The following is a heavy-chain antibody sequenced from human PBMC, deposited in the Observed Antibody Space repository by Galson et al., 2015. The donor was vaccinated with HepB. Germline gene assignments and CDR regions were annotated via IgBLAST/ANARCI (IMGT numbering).Heavy chain of an antibody. CDR3: ARDWMDTAMVPSFPLGY. CDR1: GFTFSSYW. D-gene: IGHD5-18*01. CDR2: IKQDESEK. Sequence: SLRLSCAASGFTFSSYWMSWVRQAPGKGLEWVANIKQDESEKYYVDSVKGRFTISRDNAKNSLYLQMNSLRAEDTAVYYCARDWMDTAMVPSFPLGYWGQGTLVTVSS. J-gene: IGHJ4*02. V-gene: IGHV3-7*03.